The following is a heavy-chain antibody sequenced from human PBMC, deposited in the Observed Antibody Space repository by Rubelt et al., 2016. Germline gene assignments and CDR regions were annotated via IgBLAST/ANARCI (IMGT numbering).Heavy chain of an antibody. Sequence: QVQLQQWGAGLLKPSETLSLTCAVYGGSFSGYYWSWIRQPPGKGLEWIGEINHSVSTNYNPSLKSRVTISVDTSKNQFSLKLGSVTAADTAVYYCARHARIVVRWFDPWGQGTLVTVSS. CDR3: ARHARIVVRWFDP. V-gene: IGHV4-34*01. D-gene: IGHD3-22*01. CDR1: GGSFSGYY. J-gene: IGHJ5*02. CDR2: INHSVST.